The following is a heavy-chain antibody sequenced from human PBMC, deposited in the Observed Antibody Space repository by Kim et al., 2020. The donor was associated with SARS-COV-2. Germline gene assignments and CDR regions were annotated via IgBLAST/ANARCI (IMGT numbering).Heavy chain of an antibody. CDR3: ARDQIQGDTAMVRYYYYYYGMDV. D-gene: IGHD5-18*01. CDR1: GYTFTSYY. CDR2: INPSGGST. V-gene: IGHV1-46*01. J-gene: IGHJ6*02. Sequence: ASVKVSCKASGYTFTSYYMHWVRQAPGQGLEWMGIINPSGGSTSYAQKFQGRVTMTRDTSTSTVYMELSSLRSEDTAVYYCARDQIQGDTAMVRYYYYYYGMDVWGQGTTVTVSS.